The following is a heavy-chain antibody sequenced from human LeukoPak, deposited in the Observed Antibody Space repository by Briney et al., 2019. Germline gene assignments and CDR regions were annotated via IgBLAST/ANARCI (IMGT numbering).Heavy chain of an antibody. J-gene: IGHJ3*02. CDR3: ARHCSSSSCYTQHVFDI. D-gene: IGHD2-2*01. Sequence: SETLSLTCAAYGGSFSGYYWSWIRQPPGKGLEWIGEINHSGSTNYNPSLKSRVTISVDTSKNQFSLKLSSVTAADTAVYYCARHCSSSSCYTQHVFDIWGQGTMVTVSS. CDR1: GGSFSGYY. CDR2: INHSGST. V-gene: IGHV4-34*01.